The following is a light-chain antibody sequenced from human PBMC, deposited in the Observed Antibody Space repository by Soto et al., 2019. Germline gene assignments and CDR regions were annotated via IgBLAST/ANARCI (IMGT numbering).Light chain of an antibody. CDR3: QQHSHWPPWT. V-gene: IGKV3-11*01. Sequence: EFVLTQSPATLSLSPGERATLSCRASQNVRTFLDWYQQKPGQAPRLLIYGASNRATGIPARFSGSGSGTDFTLTISSLEPEDFAVYYCQQHSHWPPWTFGQGTRVEIQ. CDR1: QNVRTF. J-gene: IGKJ1*01. CDR2: GAS.